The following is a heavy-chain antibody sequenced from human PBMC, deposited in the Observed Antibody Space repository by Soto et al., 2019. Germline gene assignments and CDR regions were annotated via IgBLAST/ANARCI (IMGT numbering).Heavy chain of an antibody. CDR3: AREDDSSGMDV. J-gene: IGHJ6*02. CDR1: GYTFTSYG. D-gene: IGHD3-22*01. Sequence: GASVKVSCKASGYTFTSYGISWVRQAPGQGLEWMGWVSAYNGNTNYAQKLQGRVTMTTDTSTSTAYMELRGLRSDDKAVYYSAREDDSSGMDVWGQGTTVTVSS. CDR2: VSAYNGNT. V-gene: IGHV1-18*04.